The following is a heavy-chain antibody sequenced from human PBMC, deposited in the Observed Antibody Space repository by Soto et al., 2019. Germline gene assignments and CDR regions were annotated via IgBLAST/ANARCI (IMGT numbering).Heavy chain of an antibody. Sequence: QVQLQESGPGLVKPSGTLSLTCAVSGGSISSSNWWSWVRQPPGKGLEWIGETHHSGTTNYNPSPNGRVAISVDKSKNQFSLKLSSVTAADTALYYCAREGSGTSFFDYWGQGTLVTVSS. J-gene: IGHJ4*02. CDR2: THHSGTT. D-gene: IGHD3-10*01. V-gene: IGHV4-4*02. CDR3: AREGSGTSFFDY. CDR1: GGSISSSNW.